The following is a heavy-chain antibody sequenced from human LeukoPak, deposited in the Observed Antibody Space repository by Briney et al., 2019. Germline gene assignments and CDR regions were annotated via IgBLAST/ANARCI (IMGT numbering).Heavy chain of an antibody. V-gene: IGHV3-21*01. CDR1: GFTFSSYS. CDR2: ISSSSSYI. CDR3: ARDDATYYYDSSGYRWFDP. D-gene: IGHD3-22*01. Sequence: PGGSLRLSCAASGFTFSSYSMNWVRQAPGKGLEWVSSISSSSSYIYYADSVKGRFTISRDNAKNSLYLQMNSLRAEDTAVYYCARDDATYYYDSSGYRWFDPWGQGTLVTVSS. J-gene: IGHJ5*02.